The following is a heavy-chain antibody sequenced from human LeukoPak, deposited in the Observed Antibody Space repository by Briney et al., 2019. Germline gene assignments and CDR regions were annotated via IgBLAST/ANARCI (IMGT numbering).Heavy chain of an antibody. V-gene: IGHV3-48*04. CDR3: VRLRRNSDTSGFYYYYDF. J-gene: IGHJ4*02. CDR2: ISTSGSNT. D-gene: IGHD3-22*01. Sequence: GESLRLSCAASGFTFSQYSFNWIRQAPGEGLEWVSYISTSGSNTKYADSVKGRFTISRDNAKNSLYLQMSSLRAEDTAVYYCVRLRRNSDTSGFYYYYDFWGQGTLVTVSS. CDR1: GFTFSQYS.